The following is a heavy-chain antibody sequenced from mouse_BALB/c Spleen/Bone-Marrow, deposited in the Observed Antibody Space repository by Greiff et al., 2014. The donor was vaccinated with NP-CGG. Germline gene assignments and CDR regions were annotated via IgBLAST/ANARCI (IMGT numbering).Heavy chain of an antibody. V-gene: IGHV1-7*01. D-gene: IGHD2-14*01. J-gene: IGHJ3*01. Sequence: QVHVKQSGAELAKPGASVKMCCKASGFPFTTYWMHWFKQRPGQGLEWIGYIDPSTGHTEYNQNFKDKATLTADKSSSTAYMQLSSLTSEDSAVYYCARPYRYDKGFAYWGQGTLVTVSA. CDR3: ARPYRYDKGFAY. CDR1: GFPFTTYW. CDR2: IDPSTGHT.